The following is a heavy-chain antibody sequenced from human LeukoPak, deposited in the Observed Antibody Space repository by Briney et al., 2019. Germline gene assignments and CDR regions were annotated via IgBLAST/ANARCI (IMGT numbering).Heavy chain of an antibody. CDR3: ASLLYPISPFDY. J-gene: IGHJ4*02. CDR1: GDSISSGSHY. Sequence: SETLSLTCVVSGDSISSGSHYWSWIRQPPGKGLEWVGYIYYSGSTNYTPSLKSRATISVDTSKNQFSLKLSSVTAADTAVYYCASLLYPISPFDYWGQGTLVTVSS. CDR2: IYYSGST. D-gene: IGHD2-21*01. V-gene: IGHV4-61*01.